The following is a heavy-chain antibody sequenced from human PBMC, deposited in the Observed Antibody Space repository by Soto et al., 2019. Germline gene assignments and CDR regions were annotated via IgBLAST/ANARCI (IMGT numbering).Heavy chain of an antibody. CDR2: INAANGNT. Sequence: QVQLVQSGAEVKKPGASVKVSCKASGYTFTTYAVAWVRQAPGQRLEWMGWINAANGNTKYSQKFQGRVTITRDTSASTVYMELSSLRSEDTAVYYCARDATPKVYSSGWYYSDYWGQGTLVTVSS. J-gene: IGHJ4*02. CDR3: ARDATPKVYSSGWYYSDY. V-gene: IGHV1-3*01. D-gene: IGHD6-19*01. CDR1: GYTFTTYA.